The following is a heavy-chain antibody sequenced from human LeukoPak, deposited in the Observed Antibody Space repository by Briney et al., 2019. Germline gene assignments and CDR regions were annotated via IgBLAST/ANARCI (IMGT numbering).Heavy chain of an antibody. Sequence: GASVKVSCKASGGTFSSYAISWVRQAPGQGLEWMGRIVPIFGIANYAQKFQGRVTITADKSTSTACMELSSLRSEDTAVYYCARDENYDSSGYYYYWGQGTLVTVSS. CDR1: GGTFSSYA. V-gene: IGHV1-69*04. CDR2: IVPIFGIA. D-gene: IGHD3-22*01. J-gene: IGHJ4*02. CDR3: ARDENYDSSGYYYY.